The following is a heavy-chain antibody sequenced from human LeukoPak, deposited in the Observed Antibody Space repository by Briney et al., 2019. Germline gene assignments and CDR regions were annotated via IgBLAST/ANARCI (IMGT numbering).Heavy chain of an antibody. Sequence: PGGTLRLSCAASGFTFSSYGMSWVRQAPGKGLEWVSAISGSGGSTYHADSVKGRFTISRDNSKNTLYLQMNSLRAEDTAVYYCAKVRDYYDSSGYFQADAFDIWGQGTMVTVSS. CDR1: GFTFSSYG. CDR3: AKVRDYYDSSGYFQADAFDI. CDR2: ISGSGGST. V-gene: IGHV3-23*01. D-gene: IGHD3-22*01. J-gene: IGHJ3*02.